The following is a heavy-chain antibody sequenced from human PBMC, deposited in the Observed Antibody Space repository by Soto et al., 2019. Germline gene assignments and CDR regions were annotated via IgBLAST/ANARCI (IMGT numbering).Heavy chain of an antibody. J-gene: IGHJ5*02. D-gene: IGHD6-19*01. CDR1: GHTLTELS. Sequence: ASVKVSCKVSGHTLTELSMHWVRLAPGKGLEWMGGFAPEDGETLYAQQFQGRVTMTEDTSTNSAYMELSSLRSEDTAVYYCAAGGSSGWDNWFDPWGQGTLVTVSS. CDR2: FAPEDGET. CDR3: AAGGSSGWDNWFDP. V-gene: IGHV1-24*01.